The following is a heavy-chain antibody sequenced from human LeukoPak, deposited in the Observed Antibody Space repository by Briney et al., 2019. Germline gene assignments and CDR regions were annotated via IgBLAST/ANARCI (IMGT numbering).Heavy chain of an antibody. J-gene: IGHJ4*02. CDR2: IYYSGSI. CDR1: GDSISGYY. V-gene: IGHV4-59*01. Sequence: SETLSLTCTVSGDSISGYYWTWIRQPPGKGLEWIGYIYYSGSINYNPSLKSRLTISVDTSKNQFSLKLSSVTAADTAAYYCARLRGNYFPDYWGQGTLVTVSS. D-gene: IGHD4-11*01. CDR3: ARLRGNYFPDY.